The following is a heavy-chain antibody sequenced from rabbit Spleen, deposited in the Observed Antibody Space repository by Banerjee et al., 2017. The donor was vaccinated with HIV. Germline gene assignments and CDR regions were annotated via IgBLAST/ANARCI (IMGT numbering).Heavy chain of an antibody. CDR1: GFSFSSSYW. CDR3: ARAINADVLTRLDF. V-gene: IGHV1S45*01. Sequence: QEQLEESGGDLVKPEGSLTLTCTASGFSFSSSYWMCWVRQAPGKGLELIACIRAGSTDTPYYASWAKGRFTISKTSSTTVTLQMTSLTAADTATYFCARAINADVLTRLDFWGPGTLVTVS. D-gene: IGHD6-1*01. CDR2: IRAGSTDTP. J-gene: IGHJ3*01.